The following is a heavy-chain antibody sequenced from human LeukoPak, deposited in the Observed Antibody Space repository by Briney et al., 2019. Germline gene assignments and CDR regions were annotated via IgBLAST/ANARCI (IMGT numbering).Heavy chain of an antibody. CDR1: GGSISSYY. J-gene: IGHJ4*02. CDR3: ARHVGSSSWQNFDY. Sequence: PETLSLTCTVSGGSISSYYWSWIRQPPGKGLEWIGYIYYSGSTNYNPSLKSRVTISVDTSKNQFSLKLSSVTAADTAVYYCARHVGSSSWQNFDYWGQGTLVTVSS. V-gene: IGHV4-59*08. CDR2: IYYSGST. D-gene: IGHD6-13*01.